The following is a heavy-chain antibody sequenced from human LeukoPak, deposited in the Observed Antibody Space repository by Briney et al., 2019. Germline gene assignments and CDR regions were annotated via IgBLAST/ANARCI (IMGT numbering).Heavy chain of an antibody. V-gene: IGHV1-2*02. CDR2: INPNSGDT. Sequence: GASVKVSCKASGYTFSGQYIHWVRQSPGQGLEWMGWINPNSGDTDYAQKFQGRVTMTRDTSISTAYIELSSLRSDDTAVYYCASYSTSSGEAFDIWGQGTMVTVSS. J-gene: IGHJ3*02. CDR1: GYTFSGQY. CDR3: ASYSTSSGEAFDI. D-gene: IGHD6-6*01.